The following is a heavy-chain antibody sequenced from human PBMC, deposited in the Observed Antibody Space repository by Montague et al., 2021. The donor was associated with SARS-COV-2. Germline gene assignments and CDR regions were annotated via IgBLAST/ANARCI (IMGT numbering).Heavy chain of an antibody. V-gene: IGHV3-30*04. CDR3: ARDLGGYFDL. D-gene: IGHD1-26*01. J-gene: IGHJ2*01. Sequence: SLRLSCEASGFTFSRYAMHWFRQAPGKGLEWVAVISYDGSNKYYADSVKGRFTISRDNSKNTLYLQMNSLRAEDTAVYYCARDLGGYFDLWGRGTLVTVSS. CDR2: ISYDGSNK. CDR1: GFTFSRYA.